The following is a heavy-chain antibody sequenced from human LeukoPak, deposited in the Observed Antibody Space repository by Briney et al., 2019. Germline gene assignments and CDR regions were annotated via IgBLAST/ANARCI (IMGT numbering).Heavy chain of an antibody. D-gene: IGHD1-26*01. J-gene: IGHJ4*02. CDR2: IRYDGSNK. CDR1: GFTFSSYG. V-gene: IGHV3-30*02. Sequence: PGGSLRLSCAASGFTFSSYGMHWVRQAPGKGLEWVAFIRYDGSNKYYADSVKGRFTISRDNSKNTLYLQMNSLRAEDTAVYYCAEHPRYSGSYYFDYWGRGTLVTVSS. CDR3: AEHPRYSGSYYFDY.